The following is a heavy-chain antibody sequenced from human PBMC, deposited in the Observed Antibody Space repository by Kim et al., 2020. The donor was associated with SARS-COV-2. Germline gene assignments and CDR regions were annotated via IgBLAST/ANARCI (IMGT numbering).Heavy chain of an antibody. J-gene: IGHJ4*02. D-gene: IGHD6-19*01. CDR1: GFTFSSYA. Sequence: GGSLRLSCAASGFTFSSYAMSWVRQAPGKGLEWVSAISGSGGSTYYADSVKGRFTISRDNSKNTLYLQMNSLRAEDTAVYYCAKDPGARIAVAGVNYWGQGTLVTVSS. V-gene: IGHV3-23*01. CDR2: ISGSGGST. CDR3: AKDPGARIAVAGVNY.